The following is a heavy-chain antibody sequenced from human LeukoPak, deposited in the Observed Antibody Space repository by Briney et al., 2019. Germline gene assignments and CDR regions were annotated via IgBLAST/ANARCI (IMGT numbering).Heavy chain of an antibody. Sequence: SETLSLTCTVSGGSISSGGYYWSWIRQHPGKGLEWIGYIYYSGSTYYNPSLKSRVTISVDTSKNQFPLKLSSVTAADTAVYYCARGIHRSPDILTGYYDYWGQGTLVTVSS. CDR2: IYYSGST. CDR3: ARGIHRSPDILTGYYDY. CDR1: GGSISSGGYY. V-gene: IGHV4-31*03. J-gene: IGHJ4*02. D-gene: IGHD3-9*01.